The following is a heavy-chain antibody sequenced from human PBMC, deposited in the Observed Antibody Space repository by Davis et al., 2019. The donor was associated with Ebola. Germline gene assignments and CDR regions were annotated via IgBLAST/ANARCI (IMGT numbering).Heavy chain of an antibody. CDR3: ARGRYSGSYDY. V-gene: IGHV4-59*01. CDR1: GGSISNYY. CDR2: IFYSGTT. D-gene: IGHD1-26*01. Sequence: MPSETLSLTCTVSGGSISNYYWSWIRQPPGKGLDWIGYIFYSGTTNYNPSLNSRVTMSVDSSKNQFSLELTSVSAADTAMYYCARGRYSGSYDYWGQGTLVTVSS. J-gene: IGHJ4*02.